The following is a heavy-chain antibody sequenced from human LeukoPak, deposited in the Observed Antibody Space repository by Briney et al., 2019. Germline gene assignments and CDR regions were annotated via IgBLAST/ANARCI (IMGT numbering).Heavy chain of an antibody. J-gene: IGHJ4*02. Sequence: APVKVSCKASGYTFTSYYMHWVRQAPGQGLEWMGIINPSGGSTSYAQKFQGRVTMTRDTSTSTVYMELSSLRSEDTAVYYCARSSSSWYYFDYWGQGTLVTVSS. CDR2: INPSGGST. D-gene: IGHD6-13*01. V-gene: IGHV1-46*01. CDR3: ARSSSSWYYFDY. CDR1: GYTFTSYY.